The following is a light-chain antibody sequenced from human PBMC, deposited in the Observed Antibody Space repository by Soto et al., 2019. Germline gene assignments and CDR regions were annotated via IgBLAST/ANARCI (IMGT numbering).Light chain of an antibody. J-gene: IGLJ2*01. Sequence: QSVLTQPASVSGSPGQSITISCTGTSSDIAAYNHVSWYQQHPGKAPKLLIYDVNNRPSGVSSRFSGSKSGNTASLTISGLQAEDEADYHCTSFTSSSTVVFGGGTKLTVL. CDR2: DVN. CDR1: SSDIAAYNH. CDR3: TSFTSSSTVV. V-gene: IGLV2-14*01.